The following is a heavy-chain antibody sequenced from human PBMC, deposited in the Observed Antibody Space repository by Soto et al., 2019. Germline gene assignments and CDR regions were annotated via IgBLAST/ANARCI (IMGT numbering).Heavy chain of an antibody. CDR3: GRVYCSSTSCYAFDI. Sequence: ASVKVSCKASGYTFTSYAMHWVRQAPGQRLEWMGWINAGNGNTKHSQKFQGRVTITRDTSASTAYMELSSLRSEDTAVYYCGRVYCSSTSCYAFDIWGKGTMVTVSS. J-gene: IGHJ3*02. D-gene: IGHD2-2*01. CDR1: GYTFTSYA. V-gene: IGHV1-3*01. CDR2: INAGNGNT.